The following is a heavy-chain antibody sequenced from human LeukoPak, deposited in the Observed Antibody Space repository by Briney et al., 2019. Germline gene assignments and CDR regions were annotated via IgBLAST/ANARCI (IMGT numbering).Heavy chain of an antibody. CDR3: ARDTEGYIYGYYYYGMDV. Sequence: PGGSLRLSCAASGFSFDDYAMHWVRQAPGKGLEWVSLISGDSHSTFYADSVKGRFTISRDNSKNSLYLQMNSLRNDDTALYYCARDTEGYIYGYYYYGMDVRGQGTTVTVSS. J-gene: IGHJ6*02. V-gene: IGHV3-43*02. CDR2: ISGDSHST. D-gene: IGHD5-18*01. CDR1: GFSFDDYA.